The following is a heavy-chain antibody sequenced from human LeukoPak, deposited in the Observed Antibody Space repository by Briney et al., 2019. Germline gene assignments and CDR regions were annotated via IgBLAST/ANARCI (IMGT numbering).Heavy chain of an antibody. CDR1: GFTVSSNY. V-gene: IGHV3-66*02. J-gene: IGHJ6*02. Sequence: GGSLTLSSAASGFTVSSNYMIGVPHSPGEGLEGVTDLYSGGSTYYANFVEGRFTTSRDNSKKTLYLEMISLRAEGTVVYYCARPGSYYDSSGYYSAPLDYYYGMDVWGQGTTVTVSS. CDR2: LYSGGST. D-gene: IGHD3-22*01. CDR3: ARPGSYYDSSGYYSAPLDYYYGMDV.